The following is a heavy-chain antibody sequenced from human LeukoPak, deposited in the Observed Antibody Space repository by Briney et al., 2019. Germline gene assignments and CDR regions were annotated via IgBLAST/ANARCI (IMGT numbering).Heavy chain of an antibody. CDR2: INHSGST. CDR1: GGSFSGYY. Sequence: PSETLSLTCAVYGGSFSGYYWSWIRQPPGKGLEWIGEINHSGSTNYNPSLKSRVTMSVDTSKNQFSLKLTSVTAADTAVYYCARDLVGATTEDYWGQGTLVTVSS. V-gene: IGHV4-34*01. CDR3: ARDLVGATTEDY. J-gene: IGHJ4*02. D-gene: IGHD1-26*01.